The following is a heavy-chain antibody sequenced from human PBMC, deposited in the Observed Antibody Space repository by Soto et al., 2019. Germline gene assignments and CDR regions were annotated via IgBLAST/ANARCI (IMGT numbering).Heavy chain of an antibody. CDR2: IYPGDSDT. CDR3: ARHSLKVNSNYYYGMDV. J-gene: IGHJ6*02. D-gene: IGHD4-4*01. V-gene: IGHV5-51*01. Sequence: PGESLKISCKGSGYSFTSYWIGWVRQMPGKGLEWMGIIYPGDSDTRYSPSFQGQVTISADKSISTAYLQWSSLKASDTAMYYCARHSLKVNSNYYYGMDVWGQGTTVTVSS. CDR1: GYSFTSYW.